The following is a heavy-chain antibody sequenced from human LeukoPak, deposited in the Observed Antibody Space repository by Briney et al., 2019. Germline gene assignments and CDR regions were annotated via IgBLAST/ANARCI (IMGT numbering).Heavy chain of an antibody. D-gene: IGHD3-3*01. CDR1: GFTVNNNY. V-gene: IGHV3-53*01. J-gene: IGHJ4*02. Sequence: GGSLRLSCAASGFTVNNNYMTWVRQAPGKGLDWVSVIDSDGNTYYADSVMGRFSISRDNSKNMVFLQMNSLRAEDTAVYYCARGLHDLWRGHIGYWGQGTLVTVSS. CDR3: ARGLHDLWRGHIGY. CDR2: IDSDGNT.